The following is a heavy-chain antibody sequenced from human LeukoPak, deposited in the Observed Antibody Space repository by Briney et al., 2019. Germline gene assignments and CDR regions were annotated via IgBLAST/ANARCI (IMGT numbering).Heavy chain of an antibody. J-gene: IGHJ3*02. CDR1: GYSFTSYW. Sequence: GDSLKISCKGSGYSFTSYWISWVRQMPGKVLEWMGRIDPSDSYTYYNTSFQAHVTIPADMSITTSHLQWSSLKASDTAMYYCARHSGPLEALDIWGQGTMVSVSS. CDR2: IDPSDSYT. D-gene: IGHD2-21*01. V-gene: IGHV5-10-1*01. CDR3: ARHSGPLEALDI.